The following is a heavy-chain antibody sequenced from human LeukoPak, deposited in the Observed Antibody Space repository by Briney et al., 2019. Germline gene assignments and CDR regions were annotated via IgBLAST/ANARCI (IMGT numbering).Heavy chain of an antibody. CDR1: GYTFTSYG. CDR2: ISAYNGNT. D-gene: IGHD3-22*01. J-gene: IGHJ4*02. V-gene: IGHV1-18*04. CDR3: ARERAYYDSSGYYVY. Sequence: GASVKVSCKASGYTFTSYGISWVRQAPGQGLEWMGWISAYNGNTNYAQKLQGRVTMTTDTSTSTAYMELSRLRSDDTAVYYCARERAYYDSSGYYVYWGQGTLVTVSS.